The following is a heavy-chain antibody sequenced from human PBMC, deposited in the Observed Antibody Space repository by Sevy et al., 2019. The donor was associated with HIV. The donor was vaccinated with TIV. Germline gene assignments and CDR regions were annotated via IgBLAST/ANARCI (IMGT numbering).Heavy chain of an antibody. CDR2: ISYDGSNK. Sequence: GGSLRLSCAASGFTFSSYAMHWVRQAPGKGLEWVAVISYDGSNKYYADSVKGRFTISRDNSKNTLYLQMNSLRAEDTAVYYCARVNQMYYDSSAYYFDYWGQGTLVTVST. CDR3: ARVNQMYYDSSAYYFDY. CDR1: GFTFSSYA. V-gene: IGHV3-30*04. D-gene: IGHD3-22*01. J-gene: IGHJ4*02.